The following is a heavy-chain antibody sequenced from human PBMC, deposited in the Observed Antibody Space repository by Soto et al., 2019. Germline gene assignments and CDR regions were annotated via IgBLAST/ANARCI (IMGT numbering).Heavy chain of an antibody. V-gene: IGHV3-7*01. CDR1: GFTFSSYW. D-gene: IGHD3-3*01. Sequence: EVQLVESGGGLVQPGGSLRLSCAASGFTFSSYWMSWVRQAPGKGLEWVANIKQDGSEKYYVDSVKGRFTISRDNAKNSLYLQMNSLRAEDTAVYCCARVSGTIRFLEWFQLGAFDIWGQGTMVTVSS. J-gene: IGHJ3*02. CDR2: IKQDGSEK. CDR3: ARVSGTIRFLEWFQLGAFDI.